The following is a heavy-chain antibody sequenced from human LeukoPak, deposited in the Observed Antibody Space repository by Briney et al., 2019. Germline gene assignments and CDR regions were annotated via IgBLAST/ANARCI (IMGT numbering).Heavy chain of an antibody. CDR3: ARGDYSDSQRFDP. Sequence: SETLSLTCSVSGGSISNYYWSWIRQPPGEGLEFIGYIYYTGRADYNPSLKSRVTMSVDTSKNHFSLKLTSVTAADTAVYFCARGDYSDSQRFDPWGQGILVTVSS. J-gene: IGHJ5*02. CDR2: IYYTGRA. V-gene: IGHV4-59*01. CDR1: GGSISNYY. D-gene: IGHD3-22*01.